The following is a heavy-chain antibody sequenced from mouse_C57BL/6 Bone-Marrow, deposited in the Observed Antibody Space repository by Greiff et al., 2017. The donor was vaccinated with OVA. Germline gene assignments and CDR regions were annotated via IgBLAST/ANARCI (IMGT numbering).Heavy chain of an antibody. CDR1: GYTFTDYY. V-gene: IGHV1-76*01. CDR2: IYPGSGNT. D-gene: IGHD3-2*02. J-gene: IGHJ2*01. Sequence: QVQLKESGAELVRPGASVKLSCKASGYTFTDYYINWVKQRPGQGLEWIARIYPGSGNTYYNEKFKGKATLTAEKSSSTAYMQLSSLTSEDSAVYFCARSGGYDYWGQGTTLTVSS. CDR3: ARSGGYDY.